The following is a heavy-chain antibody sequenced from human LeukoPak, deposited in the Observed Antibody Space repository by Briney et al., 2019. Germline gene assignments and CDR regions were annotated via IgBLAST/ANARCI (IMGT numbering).Heavy chain of an antibody. Sequence: SETLSLTCTVSGGSISSYYWSWIRQPAGKGLEWIGRIYTSGSTNYNPSLKSRVTMSVDTSKNQFSLKLSSVTAADTAVYYCASSSDSSGYYYPGDAFDIWGQGTMVTVSS. J-gene: IGHJ3*02. CDR3: ASSSDSSGYYYPGDAFDI. CDR1: GGSISSYY. V-gene: IGHV4-4*07. D-gene: IGHD3-22*01. CDR2: IYTSGST.